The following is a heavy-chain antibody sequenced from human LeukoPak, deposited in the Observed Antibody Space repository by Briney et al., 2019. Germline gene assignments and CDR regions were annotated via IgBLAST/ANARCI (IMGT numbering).Heavy chain of an antibody. CDR1: GFTFSSYG. D-gene: IGHD3-22*01. V-gene: IGHV3-33*01. CDR2: IWYDGSNK. CDR3: ARNNDYYDSSGYYYGYSDY. J-gene: IGHJ4*02. Sequence: PGGSLRLSCAASGFTFSSYGMHWVRQAPGKGLEWVAVIWYDGSNKYYADSVKGRFTISRDNSKNTLYLQMNSLRAEDTAVYYCARNNDYYDSSGYYYGYSDYWGQGTLVTVSS.